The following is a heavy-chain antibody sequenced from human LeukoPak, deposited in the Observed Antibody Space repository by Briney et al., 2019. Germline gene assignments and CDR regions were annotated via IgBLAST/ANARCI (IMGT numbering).Heavy chain of an antibody. CDR1: GFTFSSYW. CDR3: ARGIFSNWFDP. J-gene: IGHJ5*02. Sequence: GGSLRLSCAASGFTFSSYWMHWVRQAPGKGLGWVSRINSDGSSTSYADSVKGRFTISRDNAKNTLYLQMNSLRAEDTAVYYCARGIFSNWFDPWGQGTLVTVSS. V-gene: IGHV3-74*01. CDR2: INSDGSST.